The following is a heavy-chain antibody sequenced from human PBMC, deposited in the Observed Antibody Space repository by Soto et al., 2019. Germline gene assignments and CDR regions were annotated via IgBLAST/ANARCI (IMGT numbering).Heavy chain of an antibody. D-gene: IGHD6-19*01. V-gene: IGHV3-23*01. Sequence: PGGSLRLSCAASGFTFSSYAMSWVRQAPGKGLEWVSAISGSGGSTYYADSVRGRFTISRDNSKNTLYLQMNSLRAEDTAVYYCARYQWSSILVSTMDVWGQGTTVTVSS. J-gene: IGHJ6*02. CDR3: ARYQWSSILVSTMDV. CDR1: GFTFSSYA. CDR2: ISGSGGST.